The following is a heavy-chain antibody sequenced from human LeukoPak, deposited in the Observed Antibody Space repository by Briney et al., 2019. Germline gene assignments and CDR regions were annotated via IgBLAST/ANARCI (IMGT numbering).Heavy chain of an antibody. V-gene: IGHV4-59*01. CDR2: IYYSGST. Sequence: SETLSLTCTVSGGSISSYYWSWIRQPPGKGLEWIGYIYYSGSTNYNPSLKSRVTISVDTSKNQFSLKLSSVTAADTAVYYCARGLLSPAAAGPGGFDPWGQGTLVTVSS. D-gene: IGHD6-13*01. CDR3: ARGLLSPAAAGPGGFDP. J-gene: IGHJ5*02. CDR1: GGSISSYY.